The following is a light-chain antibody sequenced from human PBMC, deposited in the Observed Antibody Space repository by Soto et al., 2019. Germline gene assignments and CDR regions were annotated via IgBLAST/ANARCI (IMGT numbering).Light chain of an antibody. CDR1: QALQRSF. Sequence: IVLTQSPGTLSLSPGERATLSCRASQALQRSFLAWYQHKPGQSPRLLISGVSSRAAGVPDRFSGSGSGTDFTLTISRLEPQVSAVYFCQQYDHSPRTFGQGTKVEI. J-gene: IGKJ1*01. CDR2: GVS. CDR3: QQYDHSPRT. V-gene: IGKV3-20*01.